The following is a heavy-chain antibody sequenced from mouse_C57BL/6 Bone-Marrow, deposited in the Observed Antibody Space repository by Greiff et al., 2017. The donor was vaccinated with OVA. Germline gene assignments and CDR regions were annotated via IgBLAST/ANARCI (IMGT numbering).Heavy chain of an antibody. CDR3: TRLSYYGSSYYFDY. CDR2: IYPGNSDT. J-gene: IGHJ2*01. V-gene: IGHV1-5*01. D-gene: IGHD1-1*01. Sequence: VQLQQSGAELVKPGASVKMSCKTSGYTFTSYWMHWVKQRPGQGLEWIGAIYPGNSDTSYNQKFKGKAKLTAVTSASTAYMELSSLTNEDSAVYYWTRLSYYGSSYYFDYWGQGTTLTVSS. CDR1: GYTFTSYW.